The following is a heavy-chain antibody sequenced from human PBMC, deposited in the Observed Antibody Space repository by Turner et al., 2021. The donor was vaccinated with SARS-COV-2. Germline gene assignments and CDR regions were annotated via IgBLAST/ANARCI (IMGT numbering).Heavy chain of an antibody. Sequence: EVQLVQSGAEVKKPGESLRISCKGSGNSFTSYWNTWVRQMPGKGLEWMGRIDPSDSYTDYSPSFQGHVTISADKSISTAYLQWSSLKASDTAMYYCATSGYLSTNWFDPWGQGTLVTVSS. V-gene: IGHV5-10-1*03. J-gene: IGHJ5*02. CDR1: GNSFTSYW. CDR2: IDPSDSYT. D-gene: IGHD3-22*01. CDR3: ATSGYLSTNWFDP.